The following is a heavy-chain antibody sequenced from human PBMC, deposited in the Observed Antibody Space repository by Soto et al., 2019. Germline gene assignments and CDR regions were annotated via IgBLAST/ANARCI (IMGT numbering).Heavy chain of an antibody. CDR2: INAGNGNT. J-gene: IGHJ4*02. V-gene: IGHV1-3*01. CDR1: GYTFTSYA. Sequence: ASVKVSCKASGYTFTSYAMHWVRQAPGQRHEWMGWINAGNGNTKYSQKFQGRVTITRDTSASTAYMELSSLRSEDTAVYYCASRSSGYYCELNYWGQGTLVTVSS. D-gene: IGHD3-22*01. CDR3: ASRSSGYYCELNY.